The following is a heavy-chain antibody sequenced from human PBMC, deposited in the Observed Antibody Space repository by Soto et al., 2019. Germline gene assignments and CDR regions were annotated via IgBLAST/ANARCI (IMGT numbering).Heavy chain of an antibody. CDR2: TRNKANSYTT. Sequence: EVQLVESGGGLVQPGGSLRLSCAASGFTFSDHYMGWVRQAPGKGLEWVGRTRNKANSYTTEYAASVKGRFTISRDDSKNSLYLQMNRLKTEDTPVYYCASVGDDYGDYGYFDYWGQGTLVTVSS. CDR1: GFTFSDHY. J-gene: IGHJ4*02. V-gene: IGHV3-72*01. CDR3: ASVGDDYGDYGYFDY. D-gene: IGHD4-17*01.